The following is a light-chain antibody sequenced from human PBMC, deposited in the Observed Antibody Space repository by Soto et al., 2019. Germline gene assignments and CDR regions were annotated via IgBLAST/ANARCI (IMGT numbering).Light chain of an antibody. J-gene: IGLJ2*01. CDR2: DVA. CDR3: CSYAGTNGLI. Sequence: QSALTQPRSVSGSPGQSVTISCTGTRSDVGGYQYVSWYQHHPGKAPKLMIYDVAKRPSGVPDRFSASKSGNTASLTISGLQAEDEADYYCCSYAGTNGLIFGGGTKVTVL. CDR1: RSDVGGYQY. V-gene: IGLV2-11*01.